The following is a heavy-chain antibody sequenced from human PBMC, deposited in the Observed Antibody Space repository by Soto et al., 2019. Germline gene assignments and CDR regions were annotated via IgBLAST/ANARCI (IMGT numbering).Heavy chain of an antibody. CDR3: AKDRTITMIVVPHAFDI. D-gene: IGHD3-22*01. V-gene: IGHV3-23*01. CDR2: ISGSGDLT. J-gene: IGHJ3*02. Sequence: GGSLRLSCAASGFTSSKYAMSWVRQAPGRGLEWVSGISGSGDLTYYADSVKGRFTISRDNSENMVYLQMNSLRAEDTAVYYCAKDRTITMIVVPHAFDIWGQGTMVTVSS. CDR1: GFTSSKYA.